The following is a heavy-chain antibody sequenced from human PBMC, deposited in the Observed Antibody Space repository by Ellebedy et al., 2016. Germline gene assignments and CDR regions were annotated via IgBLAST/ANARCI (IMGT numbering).Heavy chain of an antibody. CDR3: ARVEDYGDCGGAWGGAVQPDGMDV. D-gene: IGHD4-17*01. CDR1: GFTFSSYW. V-gene: IGHV3-7*01. J-gene: IGHJ6*02. CDR2: IKQDGSEK. Sequence: GESLKISCAASGFTFSSYWMSWVRQAPGKGLEWVANIKQDGSEKYYVDSVKGRFTISRDNAKNTLYLQMNSLRAEDTAVYHCARVEDYGDCGGAWGGAVQPDGMDVWGQGTTVTVSS.